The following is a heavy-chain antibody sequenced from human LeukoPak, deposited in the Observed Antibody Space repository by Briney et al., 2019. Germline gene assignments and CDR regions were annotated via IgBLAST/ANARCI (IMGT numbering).Heavy chain of an antibody. V-gene: IGHV1-18*01. CDR3: ARDCSGGSCYWDYYYGMDV. D-gene: IGHD2-15*01. CDR1: GYTFTSYG. CDR2: ISAYNGNT. Sequence: ASVKVSCKASGYTFTSYGISWVRQAPGHGLECMGWISAYNGNTNYAQKLQGRVTMTTDTSTSTAYMELRSLRSDDTAVYYCARDCSGGSCYWDYYYGMDVWGQGTTVTVSS. J-gene: IGHJ6*02.